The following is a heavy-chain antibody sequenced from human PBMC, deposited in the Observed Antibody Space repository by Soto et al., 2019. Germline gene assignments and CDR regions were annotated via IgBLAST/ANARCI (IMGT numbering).Heavy chain of an antibody. J-gene: IGHJ4*02. CDR3: TKYRRTDAEGYSFDY. V-gene: IGHV4-59*01. Sequence: PSETLSLTGTVSGGSISGSYWSWIRQTPGKVLEWVGYIHYSGSTNYKPSLKSRVTMSVDSAKNKFSLQLSSVTAADTDVYFCTKYRRTDAEGYSFDYWGQGAMVTVYS. CDR2: IHYSGST. D-gene: IGHD2-15*01. CDR1: GGSISGSY.